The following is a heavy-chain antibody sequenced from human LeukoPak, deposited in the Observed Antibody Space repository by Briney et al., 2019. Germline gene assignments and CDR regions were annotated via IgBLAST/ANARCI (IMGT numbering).Heavy chain of an antibody. D-gene: IGHD2-21*02. Sequence: GGSLRLSCAVSGFTFSNAWMTWVRQAPGMGLEWVGRIKSKTDGGTTDFAAPVNGRFTISRDDSKNTLYLQMSSLRTEDTAVYYCTTDISRLGVVTANSIDAFDIWGQGTMVTVSS. CDR3: TTDISRLGVVTANSIDAFDI. J-gene: IGHJ3*02. V-gene: IGHV3-15*01. CDR1: GFTFSNAW. CDR2: IKSKTDGGTT.